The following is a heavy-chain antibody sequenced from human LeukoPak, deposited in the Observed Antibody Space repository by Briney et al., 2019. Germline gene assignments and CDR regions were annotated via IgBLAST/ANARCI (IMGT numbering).Heavy chain of an antibody. J-gene: IGHJ4*02. CDR3: ARAYSGYFDN. V-gene: IGHV3-48*03. CDR2: ISSSGSTI. Sequence: AWGSLRLSCAASGFTFSSYEMNWVRQAPGKGLEWVSYISSSGSTIYYADSVKGRFTISRDNAKNSLYLQVNSLRADDTAVYYCARAYSGYFDNWGQGTLVTVSS. D-gene: IGHD3-10*01. CDR1: GFTFSSYE.